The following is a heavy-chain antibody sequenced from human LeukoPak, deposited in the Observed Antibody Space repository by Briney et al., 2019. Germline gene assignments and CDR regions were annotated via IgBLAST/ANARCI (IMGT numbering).Heavy chain of an antibody. Sequence: GGPLRLSCAASGFTFSSYGMHWVRQAPGKGLEWVAVISYDGTNKYYADSVKGRFTTSRDNSKNTLDLQMNSLRAEDTAVYYCAKDWITLVRGVIPPGLDYWGQGTLVPVSS. V-gene: IGHV3-30*18. J-gene: IGHJ4*02. D-gene: IGHD3-10*01. CDR1: GFTFSSYG. CDR2: ISYDGTNK. CDR3: AKDWITLVRGVIPPGLDY.